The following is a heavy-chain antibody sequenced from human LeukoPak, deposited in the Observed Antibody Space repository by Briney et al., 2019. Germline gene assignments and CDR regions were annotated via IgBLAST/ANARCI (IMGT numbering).Heavy chain of an antibody. D-gene: IGHD6-19*01. Sequence: ASVKVSCKASGFTFTSSAMQWVRQARGQRLEWIGWIVVGSGNTNYAQKFQERVTITRDMSTSTAYMELSSLRSADTAVYYCAASQSRYSSGIDYWGQGTLVTVSS. CDR1: GFTFTSSA. J-gene: IGHJ4*02. CDR2: IVVGSGNT. CDR3: AASQSRYSSGIDY. V-gene: IGHV1-58*02.